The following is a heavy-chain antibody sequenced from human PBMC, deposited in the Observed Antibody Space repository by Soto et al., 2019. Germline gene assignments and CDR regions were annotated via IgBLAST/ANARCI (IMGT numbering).Heavy chain of an antibody. CDR1: GYTFTTYG. J-gene: IGHJ4*02. CDR2: ISASNGNI. CDR3: ARALPYSSSGDS. Sequence: QVQLVQSGAEVKKPGASVRVSCKASGYTFTTYGISWVRQAPGQGLEWMGGISASNGNIYYGQKFQGRVTMTTDSFTSTAYMELSSLTSDDTAVYYCARALPYSSSGDSWGRGTLVTVSS. V-gene: IGHV1-18*01. D-gene: IGHD6-13*01.